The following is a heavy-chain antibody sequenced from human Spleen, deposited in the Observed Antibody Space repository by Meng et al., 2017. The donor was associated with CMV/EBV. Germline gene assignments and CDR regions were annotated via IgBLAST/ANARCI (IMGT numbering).Heavy chain of an antibody. V-gene: IGHV1-69*04. CDR1: GVTFTNYA. CDR3: ARMGINWFDP. CDR2: IIPMANVA. D-gene: IGHD1-26*01. Sequence: VSCKASGVTFTNYAFSWVRQAHGQGLEWMGRIIPMANVANYAQKFQDIVTIIADKSTSTVYMQLSSLGSDDTAVYFCARMGINWFDPWGQGTLVTVSS. J-gene: IGHJ5*02.